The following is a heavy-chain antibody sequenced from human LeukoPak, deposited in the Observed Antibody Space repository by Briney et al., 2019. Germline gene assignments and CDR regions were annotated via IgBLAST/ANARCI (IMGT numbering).Heavy chain of an antibody. CDR3: ARGSVDY. V-gene: IGHV4-34*01. CDR1: GGSFSGYY. Sequence: SEILSLTCAVYGGSFSGYYWSWIRQPPGKGLEWIGEINHSGSTNYNPSLKSRVTISVDTSKNQFSLKLSSVTAADTAVYYCARGSVDYWGQGTLVTVSS. D-gene: IGHD3-3*01. J-gene: IGHJ4*02. CDR2: INHSGST.